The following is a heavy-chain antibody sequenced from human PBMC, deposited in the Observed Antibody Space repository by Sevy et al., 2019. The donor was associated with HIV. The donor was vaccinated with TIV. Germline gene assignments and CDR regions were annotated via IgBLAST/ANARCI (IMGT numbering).Heavy chain of an antibody. CDR1: GFTFSSYA. V-gene: IGHV3-15*07. D-gene: IGHD3-3*01. Sequence: GGSLRLSCAASGFTFSSYAMNWVRQAPGKGLEWVGRIKSKTDGGTTDYAAPVKGRFTISRDDSKNTLYLQMNSLKSEDTAVYYCTTVARFKHFDHWGQGTLVTVSS. CDR2: IKSKTDGGTT. J-gene: IGHJ4*02. CDR3: TTVARFKHFDH.